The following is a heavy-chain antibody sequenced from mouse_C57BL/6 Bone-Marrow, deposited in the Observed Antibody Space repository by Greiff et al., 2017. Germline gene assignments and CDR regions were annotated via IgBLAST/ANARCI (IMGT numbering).Heavy chain of an antibody. D-gene: IGHD1-1*01. CDR2: IYPSDSET. Sequence: QVQLKQPGAELVRPGSSVKLSCKASGYTFTSYWMDWVKQRPGQGLEWIGNIYPSDSETHYNQKFKDKATLTVDKSSSTAYMQPSSLTSEDSAVYYCARGSPYYGSSYRGYFDVWGTGTTVTVSS. J-gene: IGHJ1*03. CDR1: GYTFTSYW. CDR3: ARGSPYYGSSYRGYFDV. V-gene: IGHV1-61*01.